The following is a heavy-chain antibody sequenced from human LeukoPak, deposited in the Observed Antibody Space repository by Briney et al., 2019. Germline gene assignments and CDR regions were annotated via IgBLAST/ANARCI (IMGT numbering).Heavy chain of an antibody. J-gene: IGHJ4*02. CDR1: GSTFSTYA. Sequence: PGGSLRLSCAASGSTFSTYAMRWVRQAPGKGLEWVSPIGGSGDFTYSAEYVRGRFTISRDNSEKTLYLQMNSLRAEDTAVYYCAKADRGWGVITKDWGQGTLVTVSS. V-gene: IGHV3-23*01. D-gene: IGHD3-10*01. CDR2: IGGSGDFT. CDR3: AKADRGWGVITKD.